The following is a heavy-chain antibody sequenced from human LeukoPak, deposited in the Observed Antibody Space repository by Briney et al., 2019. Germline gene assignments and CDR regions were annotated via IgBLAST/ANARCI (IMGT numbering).Heavy chain of an antibody. D-gene: IGHD3-10*01. V-gene: IGHV1-46*01. CDR3: ARPTRGSGRAFDI. CDR2: INPSGGST. J-gene: IGHJ3*02. CDR1: CYNFTSYY. Sequence: ASVEVFCKASCYNFTSYYIHWVGQAPGQGVGWMGIINPSGGSTSYAQKFQGRVTMTRDTSTSTVYMELSSLRSEDTAVYYCARPTRGSGRAFDIWGQGTMVTVSS.